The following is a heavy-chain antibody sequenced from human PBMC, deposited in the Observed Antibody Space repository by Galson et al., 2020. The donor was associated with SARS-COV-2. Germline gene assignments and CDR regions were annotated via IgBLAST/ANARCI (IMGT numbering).Heavy chain of an antibody. D-gene: IGHD4-17*01. CDR1: GFTVSSNY. CDR3: ARTYGDYYFDY. Sequence: TGGSLRLSCAASGFTVSSNYMSWVRPAPGKGLEWVSVLYRGGSTYYADSVKGRFTISRHNSKNTLYLQMNSLRAEDTAVYYCARTYGDYYFDYWGHGTLVTVSS. CDR2: LYRGGST. J-gene: IGHJ4*01. V-gene: IGHV3-53*04.